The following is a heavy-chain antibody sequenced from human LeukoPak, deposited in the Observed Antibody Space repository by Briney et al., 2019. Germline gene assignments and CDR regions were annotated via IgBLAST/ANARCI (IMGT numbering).Heavy chain of an antibody. D-gene: IGHD6-19*01. Sequence: SDPLSLPCTVSGGSMSGYCSEWIRQPTGKALEWIGYVCHSGSTNSNPCLKSRVTLSVDTSKNQFSLRLTSVTAADTAVYFCAREMTYTGGWGPFDYWGPGAVLTVSS. J-gene: IGHJ4*02. CDR1: GGSMSGYC. V-gene: IGHV4-59*01. CDR2: VCHSGST. CDR3: AREMTYTGGWGPFDY.